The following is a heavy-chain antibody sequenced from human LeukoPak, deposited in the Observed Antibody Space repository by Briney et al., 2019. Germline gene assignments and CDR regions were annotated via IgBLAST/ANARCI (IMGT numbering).Heavy chain of an antibody. CDR2: IYTSGST. Sequence: SETLSLTCTVSGGSISSGSYYWSWIRQPAGKGLEWIGRIYTSGSTNYNPSLKSRVTISVDTSKNQFSLKLSSVTAADTAVYYCARAGIFYYFDYWGQGTLVTVSS. D-gene: IGHD3-10*01. V-gene: IGHV4-61*02. J-gene: IGHJ4*02. CDR1: GGSISSGSYY. CDR3: ARAGIFYYFDY.